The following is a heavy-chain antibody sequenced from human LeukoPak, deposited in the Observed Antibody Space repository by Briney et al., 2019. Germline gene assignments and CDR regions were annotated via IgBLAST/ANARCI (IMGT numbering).Heavy chain of an antibody. V-gene: IGHV3-7*01. D-gene: IGHD2-8*02. Sequence: PGGSLRLSCAASGFTFSSYSMNWVRQAPGRGLEWVAVIKQDGSDKYYVDSVKGRFTISRDNAKNSLYLQMNSLRAEDTAVYYCARGVPTGVDYFDYWGQGTLVTVSS. CDR1: GFTFSSYS. J-gene: IGHJ4*02. CDR3: ARGVPTGVDYFDY. CDR2: IKQDGSDK.